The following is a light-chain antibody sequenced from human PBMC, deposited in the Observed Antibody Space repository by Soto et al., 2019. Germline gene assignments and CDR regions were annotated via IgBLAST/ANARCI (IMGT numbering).Light chain of an antibody. Sequence: QSVLTQPPSVSAAPGQNVTISCSGSSSDIGNNYVSWYQQLPGTAPKLLIYDNNKRPSGIPDRFSGSTSGTSATLGITGLQTTDEANYYCGTWAGSLSAGGVFGAGTKLTVL. CDR1: SSDIGNNY. CDR2: DNN. CDR3: GTWAGSLSAGGV. J-gene: IGLJ2*01. V-gene: IGLV1-51*01.